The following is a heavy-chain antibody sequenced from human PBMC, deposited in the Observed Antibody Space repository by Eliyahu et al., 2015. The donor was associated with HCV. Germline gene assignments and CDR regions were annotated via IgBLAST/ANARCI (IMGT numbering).Heavy chain of an antibody. CDR2: ISWDGGST. CDR1: GFPFDDYT. D-gene: IGHD6-13*01. Sequence: EVQLVESGGVVVQPGGSLXLSCAAXGFPFDDYTLHWVRQAPGKGLEWVSLISWDGGSTYYADSVKGRFTISRDNSKNSLYLQMNSLRTEDTALYYCAKGCEQQLENWGQGTLVTVSS. J-gene: IGHJ4*02. CDR3: AKGCEQQLEN. V-gene: IGHV3-43*01.